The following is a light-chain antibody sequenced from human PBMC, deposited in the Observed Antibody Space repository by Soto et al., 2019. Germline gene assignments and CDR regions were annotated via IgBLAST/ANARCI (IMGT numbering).Light chain of an antibody. Sequence: DIQMTQSPSTLSASVGDTVTITCRASQNINRWLAWYQKRPGKAPNLLIHKASSLEGGVRSRFSGGASGTELTLTINSLQTENFEANFCLPYNVSPLAFGGGNKVEI. CDR1: QNINRW. CDR3: LPYNVSPLA. V-gene: IGKV1-5*03. J-gene: IGKJ4*01. CDR2: KAS.